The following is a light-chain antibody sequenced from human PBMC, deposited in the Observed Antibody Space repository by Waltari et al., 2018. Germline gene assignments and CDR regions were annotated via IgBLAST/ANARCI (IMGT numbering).Light chain of an antibody. V-gene: IGLV3-21*04. Sequence: SYVVTQSPSVSVAPGVTARITCGGDNIGSKSVHCYQQRPGQAPVLVISYDSDRPAGIPERFSGSNSGNTATLTISWVEAEDEADYYCLVWHSTIDHQGVFGGGTKLTVL. J-gene: IGLJ2*01. CDR2: YDS. CDR3: LVWHSTIDHQGV. CDR1: NIGSKS.